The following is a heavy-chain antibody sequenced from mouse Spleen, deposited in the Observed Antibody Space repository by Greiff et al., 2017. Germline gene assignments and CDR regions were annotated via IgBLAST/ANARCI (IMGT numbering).Heavy chain of an antibody. D-gene: IGHD3-3*01. CDR3: ARGDDYFDY. Sequence: VQLQESGAELVRPGTSVKVSCKASGYAFTNYLIEWVKQRPGQGLEWIGVINPGSGGTNYNEKFKGKATLTADKSSSTAYMQLSSLTSEDSAVYFCARGDDYFDYWGQGTTLTVSS. V-gene: IGHV1-54*01. CDR2: INPGSGGT. CDR1: GYAFTNYL. J-gene: IGHJ2*01.